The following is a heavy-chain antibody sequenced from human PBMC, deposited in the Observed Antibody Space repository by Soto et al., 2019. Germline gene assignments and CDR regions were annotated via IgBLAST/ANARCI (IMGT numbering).Heavy chain of an antibody. CDR1: GFTFDDYT. D-gene: IGHD5-18*01. J-gene: IGHJ6*01. CDR2: ISWDGGST. V-gene: IGHV3-43*01. Sequence: PGGSLRLSCAASGFTFDDYTMHWVRQAPGKCLEWVSLISWDGGSTYYADSVKGRFTISRDNSKNSLYLQMNSLRTEDTALYYCARLYSSSMDVWRQGXTVTVYS. CDR3: ARLYSSSMDV.